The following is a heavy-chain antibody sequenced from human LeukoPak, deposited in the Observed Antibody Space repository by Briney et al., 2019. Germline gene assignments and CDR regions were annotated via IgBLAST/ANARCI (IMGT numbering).Heavy chain of an antibody. J-gene: IGHJ4*02. CDR1: GITFSSYW. CDR3: ARSAYPGNSVIED. D-gene: IGHD4-23*01. CDR2: INSDGRST. Sequence: EGSLRLSCAGSGITFSSYWMHWVRQAPGKGLVWVSRINSDGRSTNYADSVKGRFTISRDNAKNTLYLQMNSLRAEDTAVYYCARSAYPGNSVIEDWGRGTLVTVSS. V-gene: IGHV3-74*01.